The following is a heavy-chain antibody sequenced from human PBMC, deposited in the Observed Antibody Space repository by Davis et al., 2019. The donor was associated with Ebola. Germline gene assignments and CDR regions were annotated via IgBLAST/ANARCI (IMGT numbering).Heavy chain of an antibody. V-gene: IGHV1-2*06. Sequence: ASVKVSCKASGYTFTGYYMHWVRQAPGQGLEWMGRINPNSGGTNYAQKFQGRVTITRDTSASTAYMELRSLRSDDTAVYYCARDNWNDENFDYWGQGTLVTVSS. CDR1: GYTFTGYY. D-gene: IGHD1-20*01. CDR2: INPNSGGT. CDR3: ARDNWNDENFDY. J-gene: IGHJ4*02.